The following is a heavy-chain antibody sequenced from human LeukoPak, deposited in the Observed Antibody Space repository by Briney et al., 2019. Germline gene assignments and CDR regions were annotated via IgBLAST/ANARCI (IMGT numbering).Heavy chain of an antibody. CDR3: ARGFLGGTDQYFDS. D-gene: IGHD6-19*01. CDR2: IGGGGPTT. V-gene: IGHV3-23*01. CDR1: GFTFSTYT. Sequence: GGSLRLSCAASGFTFSTYTMYWVRQASAKGLEWVSTIGGGGPTTDYADSVKDRFTISRDNSKNTLYLQMNSLRAEDTAVYFCARGFLGGTDQYFDSWGQGTLVTVSS. J-gene: IGHJ4*02.